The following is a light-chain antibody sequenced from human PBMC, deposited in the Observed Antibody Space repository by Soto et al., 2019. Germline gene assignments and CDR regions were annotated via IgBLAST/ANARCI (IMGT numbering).Light chain of an antibody. V-gene: IGKV3-15*01. Sequence: EIVMTQSPATLSVSPGERATLSCRASQTVTANLAWYQHKPGQAPRLLVSGASTRATGVPARFSGSGSETEFSLTISSLQSEDSAVYYCQQYKNWPFTFGQGTRLEIK. CDR2: GAS. CDR1: QTVTAN. CDR3: QQYKNWPFT. J-gene: IGKJ5*01.